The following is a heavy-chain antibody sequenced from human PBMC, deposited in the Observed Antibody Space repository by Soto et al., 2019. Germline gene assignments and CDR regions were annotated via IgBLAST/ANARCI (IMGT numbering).Heavy chain of an antibody. CDR1: GFTFSSAW. D-gene: IGHD3-10*01. Sequence: GGSLRLSCAASGFTFSSAWINWVRQAPGKGLEWVGRIKSKTDGGTTDFAAPVKGRFAISRDDSKDMVYLQMNSLKTEDTAVFYFPTVPFFIIILAVFDLGGHGTGVPVPA. J-gene: IGHJ4*01. V-gene: IGHV3-15*07. CDR2: IKSKTDGGTT. CDR3: PTVPFFIIILAVFDL.